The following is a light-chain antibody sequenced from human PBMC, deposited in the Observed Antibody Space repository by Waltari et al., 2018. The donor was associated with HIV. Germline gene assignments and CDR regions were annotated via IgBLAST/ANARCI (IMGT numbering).Light chain of an antibody. Sequence: EIVLTQSPATLSLSPGERAALSCRASQTAGNYLAWYQQRPGQAPRLLIYDAFNRASGIPARFSGSGSGTDFTLTITSLEPEDSAVYYCQQRYNWPLTFGQGTKVEIK. J-gene: IGKJ1*01. CDR2: DAF. CDR3: QQRYNWPLT. V-gene: IGKV3-11*01. CDR1: QTAGNY.